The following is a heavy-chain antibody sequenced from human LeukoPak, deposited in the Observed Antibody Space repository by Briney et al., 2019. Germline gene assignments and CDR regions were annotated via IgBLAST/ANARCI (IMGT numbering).Heavy chain of an antibody. CDR2: IIPIFGTA. D-gene: IGHD4-17*01. CDR3: ARDAGGTGTTTGEY. J-gene: IGHJ4*02. CDR1: GGTFSSYA. Sequence: GASVKVSCKASGGTFSSYAISWVRQAPGQGLEWMGRIIPIFGTANYAQKFQGRVTITTDESTSTAYMELNSLRSEDTAVYYCARDAGGTGTTTGEYWGQGTLVTVSS. V-gene: IGHV1-69*05.